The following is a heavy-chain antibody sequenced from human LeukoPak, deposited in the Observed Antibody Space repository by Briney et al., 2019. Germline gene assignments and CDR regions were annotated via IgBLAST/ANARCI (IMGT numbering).Heavy chain of an antibody. D-gene: IGHD3-10*01. CDR3: ARSDGYGLVGI. CDR2: IYHSGST. CDR1: DYSISSAYY. J-gene: IGHJ3*02. Sequence: SETLSLTCTISDYSISSAYYWGWIRQPPGKGLEWIGNIYHSGSTYNNPSLKSRVTISVDTSKNQFSLKLSSVTAADTAVYYCARSDGYGLVGIWGQGTMVTVSS. V-gene: IGHV4-38-2*02.